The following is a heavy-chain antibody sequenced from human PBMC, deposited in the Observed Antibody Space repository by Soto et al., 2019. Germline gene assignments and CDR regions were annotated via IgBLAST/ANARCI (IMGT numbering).Heavy chain of an antibody. J-gene: IGHJ4*02. CDR3: ARAYSSSWYDY. CDR1: GGSISSYY. Sequence: SETLSLTCTVSGGSISSYYWSWIRQPPGKGLEWIGYIYYSGSTNYNPSLKSRVTISVDTSKNQFSLKLSSVTAADTAVYYCARAYSSSWYDYWGQGTLVTVSS. D-gene: IGHD6-13*01. CDR2: IYYSGST. V-gene: IGHV4-59*01.